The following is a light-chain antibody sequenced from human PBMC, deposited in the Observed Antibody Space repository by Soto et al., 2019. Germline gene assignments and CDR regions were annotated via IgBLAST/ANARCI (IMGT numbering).Light chain of an antibody. CDR2: AAS. CDR3: QHLNSYPVP. CDR1: QGISSN. Sequence: DIQLTQSPSFLSASVGDRVTITCRASQGISSNLAWYQQKPGKAPKLLMYAASTLQSGVPSRFSGSGSGTEFTLTISSLQPEDFATYYCQHLNSYPVPFGPGTKVDIK. V-gene: IGKV1-9*01. J-gene: IGKJ3*01.